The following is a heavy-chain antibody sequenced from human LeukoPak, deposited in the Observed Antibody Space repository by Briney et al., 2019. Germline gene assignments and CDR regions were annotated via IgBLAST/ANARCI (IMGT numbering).Heavy chain of an antibody. Sequence: GGSLRLSCAASGFTFIDYSMSWIRQAPGKGLEWVSSISSSSSYIYYADSVKGRFTISRDNAKNSLYLQMNSLRAEDTAVYYCAREPWGDYYFDYWGQGTLVTVSS. CDR1: GFTFIDYS. V-gene: IGHV3-11*06. J-gene: IGHJ4*02. D-gene: IGHD2-21*02. CDR2: ISSSSSYI. CDR3: AREPWGDYYFDY.